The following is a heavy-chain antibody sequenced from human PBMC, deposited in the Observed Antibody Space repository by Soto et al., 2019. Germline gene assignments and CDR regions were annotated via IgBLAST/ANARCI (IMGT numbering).Heavy chain of an antibody. CDR1: GGSISSYY. V-gene: IGHV4-59*12. J-gene: IGHJ5*02. D-gene: IGHD2-15*01. CDR2: IHSSGGT. Sequence: QVQLQESGPGLVKPSETLSLTCTVSGGSISSYYWSWIRQPPGKGLEWIGYIHSSGGTDYNPSLKSRVTISVHTSKNQFSLKLSSVTAADTAVYYCARVGEYCSGGRCYSSWFDPWGQGTLVTVSS. CDR3: ARVGEYCSGGRCYSSWFDP.